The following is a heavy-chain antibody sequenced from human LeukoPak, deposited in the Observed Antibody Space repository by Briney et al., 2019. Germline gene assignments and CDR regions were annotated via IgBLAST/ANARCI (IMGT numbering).Heavy chain of an antibody. CDR3: AREGYCSGGSCYSGIDY. CDR2: IYYSGST. CDR1: GGSISSGDYY. Sequence: SETLSLTCTVSGGSISSGDYYWSWIRQPPGKGPEWIGYIYYSGSTYYNPSLKSRVTISVDTSKNQFSLKPSSVTAADTAVYYCAREGYCSGGSCYSGIDYWGQGTLVTVSS. V-gene: IGHV4-30-4*01. D-gene: IGHD2-15*01. J-gene: IGHJ4*02.